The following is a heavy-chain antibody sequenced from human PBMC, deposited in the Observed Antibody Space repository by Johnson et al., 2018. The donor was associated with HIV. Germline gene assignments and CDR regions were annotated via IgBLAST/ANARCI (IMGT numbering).Heavy chain of an antibody. CDR1: GFTVSSNY. Sequence: MQVVESGGGLVQPGGSLRLSCAASGFTVSSNYMSWVRQAPGKGLEWVSVIYSGGSTYYADSVKGRFTISRDNSKNTLYLQMNSLRAEDTAVYYCARGFEDTAMGDDAFDIWGQGTMVTVSS. CDR2: IYSGGST. V-gene: IGHV3-53*01. J-gene: IGHJ3*02. CDR3: ARGFEDTAMGDDAFDI. D-gene: IGHD5-18*01.